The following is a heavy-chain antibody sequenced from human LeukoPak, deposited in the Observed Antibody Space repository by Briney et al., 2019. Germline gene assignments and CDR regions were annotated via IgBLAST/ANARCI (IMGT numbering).Heavy chain of an antibody. CDR3: AHRPLDFWSGYYYFDY. CDR2: IYWNDDK. J-gene: IGHJ4*02. D-gene: IGHD3-3*01. Sequence: ESGPTLVNPTQTLTLTFTFSGFSLSISGVGVGWIRQPPGKALEWLAHIYWNDDKRYSPSLKSRLTISKDTSKNQVVPTMTNMHPVHTATYYCAHRPLDFWSGYYYFDYWGQGTLVTVSS. V-gene: IGHV2-5*01. CDR1: GFSLSISGVG.